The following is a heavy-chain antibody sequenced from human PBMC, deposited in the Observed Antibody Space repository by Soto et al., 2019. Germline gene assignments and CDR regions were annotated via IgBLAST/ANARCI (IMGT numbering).Heavy chain of an antibody. V-gene: IGHV3-21*01. D-gene: IGHD6-6*01. CDR2: ISSSSSYI. J-gene: IGHJ6*03. CDR1: GFTFSSYS. CDR3: ARGRWDIAARPEHYYYYMDV. Sequence: GGSLRLSCAASGFTFSSYSMNWVRQAPGKGLEWVSSISSSSSYIYYADSVKGRFTISRDNAKNSLYLQMNSLRAEDTAVYYCARGRWDIAARPEHYYYYMDVWGKGTTVTVSS.